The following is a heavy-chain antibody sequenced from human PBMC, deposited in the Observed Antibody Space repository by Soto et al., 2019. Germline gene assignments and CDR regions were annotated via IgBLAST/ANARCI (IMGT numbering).Heavy chain of an antibody. CDR3: TREADYYGSGRYYDVSLPDY. Sequence: GGSLRLSCTASGFTFGDYSMSWVRQAPGKGLEWVGFIRSKAYGGTTEYAASVKGRFTISRDDSKSIAYLQMNSLKTEDTAVYYFTREADYYGSGRYYDVSLPDYLGQGTLVTFSS. J-gene: IGHJ4*02. D-gene: IGHD3-10*01. CDR2: IRSKAYGGTT. V-gene: IGHV3-49*04. CDR1: GFTFGDYS.